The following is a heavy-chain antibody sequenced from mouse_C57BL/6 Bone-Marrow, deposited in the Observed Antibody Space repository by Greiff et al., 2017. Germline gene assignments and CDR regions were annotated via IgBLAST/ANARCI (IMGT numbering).Heavy chain of an antibody. V-gene: IGHV5-4*01. Sequence: EVQLVESGGGLVKPGGSLKLSCAASGFTFSSYAMSWVRQTPEKRLEWVATISDGGSYTYYPDNVKGRFTISRDNAKNNLYLQMSHLKSEDTAMYYCARDPIYYDYDGFPYYFDYWGKGTTLTVSS. CDR1: GFTFSSYA. D-gene: IGHD2-4*01. CDR2: ISDGGSYT. J-gene: IGHJ2*01. CDR3: ARDPIYYDYDGFPYYFDY.